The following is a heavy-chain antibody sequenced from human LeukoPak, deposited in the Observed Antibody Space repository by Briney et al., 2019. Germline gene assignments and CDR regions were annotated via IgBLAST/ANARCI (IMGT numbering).Heavy chain of an antibody. CDR3: ARFGYYDSSGYHRYFQH. J-gene: IGHJ1*01. V-gene: IGHV1-18*01. CDR2: ISTYYGSA. D-gene: IGHD3-22*01. CDR1: GYTFSNYG. Sequence: ASVKVSCKASGYTFSNYGISWVRQAPGQGLEWMGWISTYYGSAIYAQKLQGRVTMTTDTSTNTVYMERRSLRSDDTAMFYCARFGYYDSSGYHRYFQHRGQGTLVTVSS.